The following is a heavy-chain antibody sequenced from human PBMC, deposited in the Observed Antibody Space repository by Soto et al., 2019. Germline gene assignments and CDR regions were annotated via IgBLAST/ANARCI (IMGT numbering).Heavy chain of an antibody. D-gene: IGHD6-19*01. CDR1: GYTFTGYY. V-gene: IGHV1-2*04. CDR2: INPRSGGT. Sequence: APVKVSCKAFGYTFTGYYMHWVRQAPGQGLEWMGWINPRSGGTNYAQKFQDWVTMTRDTSISTAYMELRRLTSDDTAVYYCARDLAVAGTKDAFDIWGQGTMVTVSS. CDR3: ARDLAVAGTKDAFDI. J-gene: IGHJ3*02.